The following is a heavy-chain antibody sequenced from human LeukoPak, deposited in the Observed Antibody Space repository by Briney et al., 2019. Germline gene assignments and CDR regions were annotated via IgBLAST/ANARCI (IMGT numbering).Heavy chain of an antibody. Sequence: SETLSLTCTVSGGSISSGSYYWSWIRQPAGKGLEWIGRIYTSGSTYYNPSLKSRVTISVDTSKNQFSLKLSSVTAADTAVYYCARGTYGDYFDYWGQGTLVTVSS. V-gene: IGHV4-61*02. CDR3: ARGTYGDYFDY. J-gene: IGHJ4*02. CDR1: GGSISSGSYY. D-gene: IGHD4-17*01. CDR2: IYTSGST.